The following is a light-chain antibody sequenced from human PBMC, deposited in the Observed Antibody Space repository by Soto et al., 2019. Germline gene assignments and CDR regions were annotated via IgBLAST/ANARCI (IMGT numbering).Light chain of an antibody. Sequence: DIQMTQSPSTLSASVGDRVTITCRASQSISSWLAWYQQKPGKAPKLLIYDASSLESGVPSTFTGSGSGTECTLTMSSLQPDDFATYYCQQYNSYPYTYDQGTKLEIK. CDR2: DAS. CDR3: QQYNSYPYT. J-gene: IGKJ2*01. V-gene: IGKV1-5*01. CDR1: QSISSW.